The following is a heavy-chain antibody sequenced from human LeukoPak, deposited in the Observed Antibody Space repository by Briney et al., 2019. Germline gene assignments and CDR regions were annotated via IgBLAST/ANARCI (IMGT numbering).Heavy chain of an antibody. CDR2: INHSGST. J-gene: IGHJ4*02. V-gene: IGHV4-34*01. CDR3: ARTKYNWNALDY. CDR1: GGSFSGYY. Sequence: SETLSLTCAVYGGSFSGYYWSWIRQPPGKGLEWIGEINHSGSTNYNPSLKSRVTISVDTSKNQFSLKLSPVTAADTAVYYCARTKYNWNALDYWGQGTLVTVSS. D-gene: IGHD1-1*01.